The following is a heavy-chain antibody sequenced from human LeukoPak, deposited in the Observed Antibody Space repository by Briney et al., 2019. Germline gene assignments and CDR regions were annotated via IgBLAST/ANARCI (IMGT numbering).Heavy chain of an antibody. V-gene: IGHV3-23*01. D-gene: IGHD3-16*01. Sequence: PGGSLRLSCAASGFTFSNYALSWVRQAPGKGLEWVSIISSRGDTAYYADSVKGRFIISRDNSKNTLYLQMNSLRAEDTALYYCAKDWALGDTGGGAFDIWGQGTMVAVS. CDR3: AKDWALGDTGGGAFDI. CDR1: GFTFSNYA. CDR2: ISSRGDTA. J-gene: IGHJ3*02.